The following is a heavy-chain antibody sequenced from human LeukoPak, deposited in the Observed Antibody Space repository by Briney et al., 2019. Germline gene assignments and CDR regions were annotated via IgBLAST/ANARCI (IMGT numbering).Heavy chain of an antibody. D-gene: IGHD4-17*01. CDR2: IYHSGST. CDR3: ARENQYGDYYFDY. V-gene: IGHV4-39*07. Sequence: SETLSPTCTVSGGSINSYYWGWIRQPPGKGLEWIGSIYHSGSTYYNPSLKSRVTISVDTSKNQFSLRLTSVTAADTAVYYCARENQYGDYYFDYWGQGTLVTVSS. J-gene: IGHJ4*02. CDR1: GGSINSYY.